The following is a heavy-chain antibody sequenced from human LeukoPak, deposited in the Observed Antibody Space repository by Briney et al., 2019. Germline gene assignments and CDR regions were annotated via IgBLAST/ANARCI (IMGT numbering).Heavy chain of an antibody. Sequence: ASVKVSCKASGYTFTSYDIHWVRQATGQGLEWMGWMNPNSGSTDYAQKFQGRVTMTRNTSITTAYMELSSLTSEDTAVYFCARSDAHWFDPWGQGTQVTVSS. CDR2: MNPNSGST. J-gene: IGHJ5*02. V-gene: IGHV1-8*01. CDR1: GYTFTSYD. CDR3: ARSDAHWFDP.